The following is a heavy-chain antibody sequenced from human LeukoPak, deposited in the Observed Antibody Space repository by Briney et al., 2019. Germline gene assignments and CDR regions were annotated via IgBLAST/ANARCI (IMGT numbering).Heavy chain of an antibody. J-gene: IGHJ5*02. CDR3: ARRNGFEWEPLQWFDP. D-gene: IGHD1-26*01. Sequence: PSETLSLTRTVSGGSINSGDYYWVWIRQPPGKGLEWIGSIYYSGSTSYNPSLKSRVTMTVDTSKSQFSLKLSSVTAADTAVYYCARRNGFEWEPLQWFDPWGQGTLVTVSS. CDR1: GGSINSGDYY. V-gene: IGHV4-39*07. CDR2: IYYSGST.